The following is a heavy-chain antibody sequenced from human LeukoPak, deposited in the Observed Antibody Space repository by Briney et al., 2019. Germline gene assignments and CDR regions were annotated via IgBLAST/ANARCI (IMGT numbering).Heavy chain of an antibody. Sequence: SETLSLTCTVSGGSLSSSSYYWGWLRQPPGRGLEWIWSIYYSGSTYYNPSLKSRVTISVDTSKNQFSLKLSSVTAADTAVYYCARDGRSGGLGYMDVWGKGTTVTISS. J-gene: IGHJ6*03. CDR1: GGSLSSSSYY. V-gene: IGHV4-39*07. CDR3: ARDGRSGGLGYMDV. CDR2: IYYSGST. D-gene: IGHD3-10*01.